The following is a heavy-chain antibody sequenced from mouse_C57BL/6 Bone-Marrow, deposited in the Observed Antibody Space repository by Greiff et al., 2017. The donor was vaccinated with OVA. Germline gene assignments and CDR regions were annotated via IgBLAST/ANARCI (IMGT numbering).Heavy chain of an antibody. D-gene: IGHD1-1*01. J-gene: IGHJ3*01. Sequence: QVQLQQPGAELVKPGASVTMSCKASGYTFTSYWIPWVKQRPGQGLAWIGDIYPGSGSTNYNEKFKSKATLTVDTSSSTAYMQLSSLTSEDSAVYYCARGGGSSPFAYWGQGTLVTVSA. CDR2: IYPGSGST. CDR3: ARGGGSSPFAY. V-gene: IGHV1-55*01. CDR1: GYTFTSYW.